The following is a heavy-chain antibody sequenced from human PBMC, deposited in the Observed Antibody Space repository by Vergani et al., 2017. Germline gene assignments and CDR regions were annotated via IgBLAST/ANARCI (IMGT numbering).Heavy chain of an antibody. CDR3: AVDTHSGQRADR. D-gene: IGHD6-19*01. CDR1: GGSISSGDYY. Sequence: QVQLQESGPGLVKPSQTLSLTCTVSGGSISSGDYYWSWVRPPPGKGLGWIGYIYYSGSTYYNPSLKSRVTISVDTSKNQFSLKLVSGTAADTAGYYCAVDTHSGQRADRWGQGILVTVTS. V-gene: IGHV4-30-4*08. CDR2: IYYSGST. J-gene: IGHJ5*02.